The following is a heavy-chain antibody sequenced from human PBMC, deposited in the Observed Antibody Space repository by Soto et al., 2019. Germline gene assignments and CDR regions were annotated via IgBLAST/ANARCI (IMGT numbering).Heavy chain of an antibody. CDR3: AREIRERRITIFGVVISGYYGMDV. V-gene: IGHV3-11*01. CDR2: ISSSGSTI. CDR1: GFTFSDYY. D-gene: IGHD3-3*01. Sequence: PGGSLRLSCAASGFTFSDYYMSWIRQAPGKGLEWVSYISSSGSTIYYADPVKGRFTISRDNAKNSLYLQMNSLRAEDTAVYYCAREIRERRITIFGVVISGYYGMDVWGQGTTVTVSS. J-gene: IGHJ6*02.